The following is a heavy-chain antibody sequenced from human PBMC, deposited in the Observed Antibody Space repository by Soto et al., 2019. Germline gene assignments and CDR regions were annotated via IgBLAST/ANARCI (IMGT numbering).Heavy chain of an antibody. CDR3: AGTPTYSRLGEH. CDR1: GYTFTSHG. J-gene: IGHJ4*02. Sequence: QVELVQSGGEVKKPGASVKVSCKASGYTFTSHGISWVRQAPVQGLEWVGWINPNNDNSVSAQKFQNRVTLTTDTSTSTVYMELRSLTSDGTGLYYCAGTPTYSRLGEHWGQGTLVTVAS. CDR2: INPNNDNS. D-gene: IGHD3-22*01. V-gene: IGHV1-18*04.